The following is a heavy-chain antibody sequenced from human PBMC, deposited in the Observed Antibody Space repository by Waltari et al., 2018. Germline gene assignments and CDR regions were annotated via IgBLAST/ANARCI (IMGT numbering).Heavy chain of an antibody. CDR2: IYRGGTT. J-gene: IGHJ5*02. V-gene: IGHV3-53*01. CDR1: GVSVSDNY. D-gene: IGHD2-21*01. Sequence: EVHLVESGGGLIQPGGYLRLSCAASGVSVSDNYLSWVRQAPGKGLEWVSAIYRGGTTYYGDSVKGRFTLSRDNSKNTLDLQMHSLRIEDTAVYYCTTEFIPNWFETWGPGTLVTVSS. CDR3: TTEFIPNWFET.